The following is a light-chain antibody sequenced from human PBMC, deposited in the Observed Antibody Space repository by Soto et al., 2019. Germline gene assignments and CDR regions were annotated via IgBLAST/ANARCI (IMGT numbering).Light chain of an antibody. V-gene: IGKV3-20*01. CDR2: GAS. Sequence: EIGLTQSPGTLSLSSGERATLSCRASQSVRSNYLAWYQQKPGQAPRLLIYGASSRATGIPDRFGGSGSGTDFTLTISRLEPEDFAVYYCQQYASSPLTFGGGTKVAIK. CDR3: QQYASSPLT. J-gene: IGKJ4*01. CDR1: QSVRSNY.